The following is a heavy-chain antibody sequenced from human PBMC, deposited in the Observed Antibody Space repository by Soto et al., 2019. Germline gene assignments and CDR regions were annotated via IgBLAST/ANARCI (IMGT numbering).Heavy chain of an antibody. V-gene: IGHV3-48*02. D-gene: IGHD3-10*01. CDR2: ISRSSTGI. CDR1: GFTFSLYS. CDR3: ARAVTWGLDV. Sequence: EVQLVESGGGLVQPGGSLRLSCAASGFTFSLYSMSWVRQAPGKGLEWVSYISRSSTGIHYTDSVKGRFTISRDDVTNSMHLQMNSLRDGDTAVYYCARAVTWGLDVWGQGTTVSISS. J-gene: IGHJ6*01.